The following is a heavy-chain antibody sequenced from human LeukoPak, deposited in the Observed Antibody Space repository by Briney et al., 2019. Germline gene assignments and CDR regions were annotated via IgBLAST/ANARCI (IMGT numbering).Heavy chain of an antibody. CDR2: INPNSGGT. Sequence: APVKVSCKASGYTFTGYYMHWVRQAPGQGLEWMGWINPNSGGTNYAQKFQGWVTMTRDTSISTAYMELSRLRSDDTAVYYCARVPDYGDYYFDYWGQGTLVTVSS. J-gene: IGHJ4*02. CDR3: ARVPDYGDYYFDY. CDR1: GYTFTGYY. V-gene: IGHV1-2*04. D-gene: IGHD4-17*01.